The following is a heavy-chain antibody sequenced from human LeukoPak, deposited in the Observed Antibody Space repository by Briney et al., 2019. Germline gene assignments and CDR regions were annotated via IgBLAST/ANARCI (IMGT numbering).Heavy chain of an antibody. V-gene: IGHV3-21*01. CDR3: AREASGSNGTFDI. CDR2: ISPSSTYI. CDR1: GFTFSSYS. J-gene: IGHJ3*02. Sequence: GGSLRLSCAASGFTFSSYSMNWVRQAPGKGLEWVSSISPSSTYIYFSDSVKGRFTFSRDDAKNSLNLQMSSLRVEDTAVYYCAREASGSNGTFDIWGQGTMVTVSS. D-gene: IGHD1-26*01.